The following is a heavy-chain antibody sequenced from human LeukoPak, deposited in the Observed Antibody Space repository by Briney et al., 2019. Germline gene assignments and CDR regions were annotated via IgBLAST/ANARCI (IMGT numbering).Heavy chain of an antibody. Sequence: GGSLRLSCAASGFTFSSYGMSWVRQAPGKGLEWVSAISGSGGSTYYADSVKGRFTISGDNSKNTLYLQMNSLRAEDTAVYYCAGIAAAGTVNDYWGQGTLVTVSS. CDR2: ISGSGGST. D-gene: IGHD6-13*01. CDR3: AGIAAAGTVNDY. V-gene: IGHV3-23*01. J-gene: IGHJ4*02. CDR1: GFTFSSYG.